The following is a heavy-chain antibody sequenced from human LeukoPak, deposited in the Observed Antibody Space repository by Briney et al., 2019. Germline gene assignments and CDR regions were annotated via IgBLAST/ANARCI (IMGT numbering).Heavy chain of an antibody. CDR3: ARSAPYDYGNEGDY. V-gene: IGHV3-74*01. D-gene: IGHD4-11*01. CDR2: INTDENST. J-gene: IGHJ4*02. Sequence: GGSLRLSCAASGFTFSNYWMHWVRQAPGKGLVWVSRINTDENSTSYADSVKGRFTISRDNAKNTLYLQMNSLKAEDTAVYYCARSAPYDYGNEGDYWGQGTLVTVSS. CDR1: GFTFSNYW.